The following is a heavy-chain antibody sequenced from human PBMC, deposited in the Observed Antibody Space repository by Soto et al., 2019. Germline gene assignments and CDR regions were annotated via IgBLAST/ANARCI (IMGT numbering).Heavy chain of an antibody. J-gene: IGHJ1*01. V-gene: IGHV3-7*01. D-gene: IGHD2-2*01. CDR3: ARGPPTVVPAASEYFQH. Sequence: GGSLRLSCAASGFAFGNYWMSWVRQAPGKGLEWLATIKRDASEKKYVDSVKGRFTMSRDNAKNSLYLQMNSLRAEDTAVYYCARGPPTVVPAASEYFQHWGQGTLVTVSS. CDR2: IKRDASEK. CDR1: GFAFGNYW.